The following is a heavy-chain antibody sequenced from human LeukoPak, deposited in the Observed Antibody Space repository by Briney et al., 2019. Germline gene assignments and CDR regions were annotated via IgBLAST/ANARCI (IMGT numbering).Heavy chain of an antibody. CDR1: GYSFTSYW. D-gene: IGHD1-26*01. Sequence: GESLKISCKGSGYSFTSYWIGRVRQMPGKGLKWMGIIYPGDSDARYSPSFQGQVTISADKSISTAYLQWSSLKASDTAMYYCARRRDLYSGSYYPFDYWGQGTLVTVSS. CDR2: IYPGDSDA. J-gene: IGHJ4*02. CDR3: ARRRDLYSGSYYPFDY. V-gene: IGHV5-51*01.